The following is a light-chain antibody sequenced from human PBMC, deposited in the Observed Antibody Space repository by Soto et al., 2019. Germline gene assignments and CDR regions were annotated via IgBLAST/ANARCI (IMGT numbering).Light chain of an antibody. V-gene: IGLV2-11*01. Sequence: QSALTQPRSVSGSPGQSVTISCTGTSSDVGYYNYVSWYQQYPGQAPKLIIYDVSKRPSGVPDRFSGSKSGNTASLTISGLQVEEDAYYYCCSYAGSYSLVFGGGTKVTVL. CDR2: DVS. CDR3: CSYAGSYSLV. CDR1: SSDVGYYNY. J-gene: IGLJ3*02.